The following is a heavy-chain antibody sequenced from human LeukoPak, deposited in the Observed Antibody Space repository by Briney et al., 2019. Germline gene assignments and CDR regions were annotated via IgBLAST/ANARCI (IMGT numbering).Heavy chain of an antibody. V-gene: IGHV3-30*18. J-gene: IGHJ6*02. Sequence: LRLSCAASGFTXXNYMMHWVRQAPDKGLEWVAVTSYDGSNNYYAESVKGRFTISRDNSKSTLYLQMSSLRAEDTALYYCAKKKTTGYYSYYAMDVWGQGTTVTVSS. D-gene: IGHD1-14*01. CDR3: AKKKTTGYYSYYAMDV. CDR2: TSYDGSNN. CDR1: GFTXXNYM.